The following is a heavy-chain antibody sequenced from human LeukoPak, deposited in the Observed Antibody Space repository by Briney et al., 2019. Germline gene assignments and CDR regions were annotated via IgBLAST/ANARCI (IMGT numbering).Heavy chain of an antibody. D-gene: IGHD6-19*01. V-gene: IGHV4-59*01. CDR1: GGSISSYY. J-gene: IGHJ3*02. Sequence: SETLSLTCTVSGGSISSYYWSWIRQPPGKGLEWIGYIYYSGSTNYNPSLKGRVTISVDTSKNQFSLKLSSVTAADTAVYYCAREGGRQGYSSGWYEAFDIWGQGTMVTVSS. CDR2: IYYSGST. CDR3: AREGGRQGYSSGWYEAFDI.